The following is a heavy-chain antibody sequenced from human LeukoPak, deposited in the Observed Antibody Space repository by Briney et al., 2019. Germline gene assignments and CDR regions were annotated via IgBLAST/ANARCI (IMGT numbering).Heavy chain of an antibody. V-gene: IGHV3-30*03. Sequence: GGSLRLSCAASGFTFSTYAIHWVRQAPGKGLEWVAVISYDGSKKYYADSVKGRFTISRDNSKNTLYLQMNSLRAEDTAVYYCAGDPTSSWETAFDIWGQGTMVTVSS. D-gene: IGHD1-26*01. CDR2: ISYDGSKK. CDR1: GFTFSTYA. J-gene: IGHJ3*02. CDR3: AGDPTSSWETAFDI.